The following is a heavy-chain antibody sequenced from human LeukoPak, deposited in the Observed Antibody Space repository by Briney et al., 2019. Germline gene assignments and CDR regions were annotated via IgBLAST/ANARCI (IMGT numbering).Heavy chain of an antibody. CDR2: INPNSGGT. Sequence: GVSVKVSCKASGYTFTGYYIHWVRQAPGQGLEYMGWINPNSGGTNYAQKFQGRVTMTRDTSISTAYMELSRLRSDATAVYYCARDLYQWLPSTRPRDYYYYMDVWGEGTTVTVSS. J-gene: IGHJ6*03. CDR1: GYTFTGYY. CDR3: ARDLYQWLPSTRPRDYYYYMDV. V-gene: IGHV1-2*02. D-gene: IGHD6-19*01.